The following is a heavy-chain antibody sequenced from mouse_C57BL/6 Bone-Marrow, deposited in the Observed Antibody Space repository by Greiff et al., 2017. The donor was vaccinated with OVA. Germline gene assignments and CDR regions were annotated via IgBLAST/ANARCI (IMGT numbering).Heavy chain of an antibody. CDR3: ARPDLYGNYDSYWYFDV. D-gene: IGHD2-1*01. CDR1: GYTFTSYW. Sequence: QVQLQQPGAELVMPGASVKLSCKASGYTFTSYWMHWVKQRPGQGLEWIGEIDPSDSYTNYNQKFKGKSTLTVDKSSSTAYMQLSSLTSEDSAVYYCARPDLYGNYDSYWYFDVWGTGTTVTVSS. CDR2: IDPSDSYT. V-gene: IGHV1-69*01. J-gene: IGHJ1*03.